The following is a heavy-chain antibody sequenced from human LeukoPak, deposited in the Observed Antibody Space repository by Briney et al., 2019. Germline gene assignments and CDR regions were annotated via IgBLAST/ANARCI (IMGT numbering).Heavy chain of an antibody. Sequence: SETLSLTCTVSGGSISSGDYYWSWIRQPPGKGLEWIGYIYYSGSTYYNPSLKSRVTISVDTSKNQFSLKLSSVTAADTAVYYCARRGHGNYAALWFDPWGQGTLVTVSS. CDR2: IYYSGST. J-gene: IGHJ5*02. D-gene: IGHD4-17*01. CDR1: GGSISSGDYY. CDR3: ARRGHGNYAALWFDP. V-gene: IGHV4-30-4*01.